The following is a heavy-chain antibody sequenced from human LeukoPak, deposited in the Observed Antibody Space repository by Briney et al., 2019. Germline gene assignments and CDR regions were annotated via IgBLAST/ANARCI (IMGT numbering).Heavy chain of an antibody. J-gene: IGHJ4*02. CDR3: AGWGSCSGVICNV. CDR2: ISPDGSRK. D-gene: IGHD2-15*01. V-gene: IGHV3-7*02. Sequence: GGSLRLSCAASGFTFSSHWMNWVRQAPGKGLEWVANISPDGSRKLNVDSVKDRFTISRDNAQSSLFLQMNSLRAEDTAVYYCAGWGSCSGVICNVWGQGALVTVSA. CDR1: GFTFSSHW.